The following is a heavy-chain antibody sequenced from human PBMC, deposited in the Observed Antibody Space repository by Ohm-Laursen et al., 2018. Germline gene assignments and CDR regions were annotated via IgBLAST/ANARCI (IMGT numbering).Heavy chain of an antibody. CDR2: IRSKAYGGTT. Sequence: SLRLSCAASGFTFGDYAMSWFRQAPGKGLEWGGFIRSKAYGGTTEYAASVKGRFTISRDDSKSIAYLQMNSLKTEDTAVYYCARVSRGTLQSPWGQGTLVTVSS. D-gene: IGHD5-24*01. CDR1: GFTFGDYA. CDR3: ARVSRGTLQSP. V-gene: IGHV3-49*03. J-gene: IGHJ5*02.